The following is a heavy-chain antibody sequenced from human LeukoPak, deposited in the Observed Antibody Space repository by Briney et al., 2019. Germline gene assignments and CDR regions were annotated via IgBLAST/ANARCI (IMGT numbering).Heavy chain of an antibody. J-gene: IGHJ4*02. CDR1: GFTFSNSA. CDR2: ISGSGGST. CDR3: AKVLLSTMIVVVPYYFDY. V-gene: IGHV3-23*01. Sequence: AGGSLRLSCAASGFTFSNSAMSWVRQAPGKGLEWVSAISGSGGSTYYADSVKGRFTISRDNSKNTLYLQMNSLRAEDTAVYYCAKVLLSTMIVVVPYYFDYWGQGTLVTVSS. D-gene: IGHD3-22*01.